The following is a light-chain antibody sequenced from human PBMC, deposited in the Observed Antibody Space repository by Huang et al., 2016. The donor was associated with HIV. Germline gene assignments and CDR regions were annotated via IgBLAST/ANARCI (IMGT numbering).Light chain of an antibody. J-gene: IGKJ1*01. Sequence: DIVMAQSPGSLTVSLGERATLTCRSSQSVFSTSTNKDYLAWFQQKPGQPPKLLLFWSSTREVGVPDRFSGSGSGTHFTPTIGNLEADDAAIYYCQQYYASPQTFGQGTRV. V-gene: IGKV4-1*01. CDR3: QQYYASPQT. CDR1: QSVFSTSTNKDY. CDR2: WSS.